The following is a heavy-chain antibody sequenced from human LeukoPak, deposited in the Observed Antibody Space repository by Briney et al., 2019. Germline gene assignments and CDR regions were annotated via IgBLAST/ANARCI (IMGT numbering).Heavy chain of an antibody. Sequence: PGGSLRLSCAASGFTFSSYWVSWVRQAPGKGLEWVANIKQDGSEKYYVDSVKGRFTISRDNAKNSLYLQMNSLRAEDTAVYYCATNDYGASDYWGQGTLVTVSS. CDR1: GFTFSSYW. CDR2: IKQDGSEK. V-gene: IGHV3-7*01. D-gene: IGHD4-17*01. CDR3: ATNDYGASDY. J-gene: IGHJ4*02.